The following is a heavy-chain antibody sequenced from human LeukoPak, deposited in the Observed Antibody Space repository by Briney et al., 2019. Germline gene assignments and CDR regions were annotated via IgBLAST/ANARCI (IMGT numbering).Heavy chain of an antibody. D-gene: IGHD4-17*01. CDR2: VDHTGST. CDR1: DDSITMYY. J-gene: IGHJ4*02. CDR3: AAMTTVTMYSYFFDS. Sequence: PSETLSLTCSVSDDSITMYYWTWIRQPPGKGLEWIGYVDHTGSTNFNPSLNGRVSISRDTTKNLFSLRLRSVTAADTAVYFCAAMTTVTMYSYFFDSWGQGTLLTVSS. V-gene: IGHV4-59*01.